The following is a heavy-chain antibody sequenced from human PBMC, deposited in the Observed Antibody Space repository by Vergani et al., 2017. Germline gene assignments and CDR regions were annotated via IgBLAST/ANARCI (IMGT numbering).Heavy chain of an antibody. D-gene: IGHD2-2*01. V-gene: IGHV3-48*03. CDR3: ASFGTGCYACDNWFDP. Sequence: EVQLVESGGGLVQPGGSLRLSCAASGFTFSSYEMNWVRQAPGKGLEWVSYISSSGSTIYYADSVKGRFTISRDNAKNSLYLQMNSLRAEDTAVYYCASFGTGCYACDNWFDPWGQGTLVTVSS. CDR2: ISSSGSTI. J-gene: IGHJ5*02. CDR1: GFTFSSYE.